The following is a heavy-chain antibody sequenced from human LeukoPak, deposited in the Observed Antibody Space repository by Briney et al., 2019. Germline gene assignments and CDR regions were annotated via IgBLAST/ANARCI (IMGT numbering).Heavy chain of an antibody. J-gene: IGHJ4*02. Sequence: SETLSLTCTVSGGSISSSSYYWGWIRQPPGKGLEWIGSIYYSGSTYYNPSLKSRVTISVDTSKNQFSLKLSSVTAADTAVNYCARDRRRSIAARGPFDYWGQGTLVTVSS. V-gene: IGHV4-39*07. D-gene: IGHD6-6*01. CDR3: ARDRRRSIAARGPFDY. CDR1: GGSISSSSYY. CDR2: IYYSGST.